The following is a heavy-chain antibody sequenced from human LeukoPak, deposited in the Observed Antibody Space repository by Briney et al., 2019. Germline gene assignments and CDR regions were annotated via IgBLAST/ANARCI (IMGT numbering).Heavy chain of an antibody. CDR3: ANNFDY. Sequence: GGSLRLSCATSGFTFSNYGMHWVRQAPGKGLEWVAVIWHDGSNKYYADSVKGRFIISRDNSKNTLYLQMDSLRVEDTAVYYCANNFDYWGQGTLVTVSS. CDR1: GFTFSNYG. CDR2: IWHDGSNK. V-gene: IGHV3-33*06. J-gene: IGHJ4*02.